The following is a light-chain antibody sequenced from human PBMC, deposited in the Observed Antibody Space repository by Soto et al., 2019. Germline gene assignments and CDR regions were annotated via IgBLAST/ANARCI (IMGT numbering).Light chain of an antibody. V-gene: IGLV1-40*01. CDR2: ANK. J-gene: IGLJ2*01. CDR1: SSNIGAGFD. CDR3: QSFDSSLSGSI. Sequence: QAVVTQPPSVSGAPGRRVTISRTGSSSNIGAGFDVHWYQQLPGTAPKLLIYANKNRPSGVPDRFSGFKSGTAASLAITGLQAEDEADYYCQSFDSSLSGSIFGGGTKVTVL.